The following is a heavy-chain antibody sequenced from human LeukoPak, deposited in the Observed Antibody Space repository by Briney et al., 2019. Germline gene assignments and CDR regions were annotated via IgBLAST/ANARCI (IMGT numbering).Heavy chain of an antibody. CDR3: ARGGGTYSSSWYYFDY. CDR1: GGSISNSY. Sequence: SETLSLTCTVSGGSISNSYWSWVRQPPGRGLEWIGYIYYSGSTNYNPSLKSRVTISVDTSKNQFSLKLSSVTAADTAVYYCARGGGTYSSSWYYFDYWGQGTLVTVSS. J-gene: IGHJ4*02. CDR2: IYYSGST. V-gene: IGHV4-59*01. D-gene: IGHD6-13*01.